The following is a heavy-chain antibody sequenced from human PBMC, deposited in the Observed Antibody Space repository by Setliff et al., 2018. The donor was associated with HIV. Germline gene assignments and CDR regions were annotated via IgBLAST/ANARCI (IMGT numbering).Heavy chain of an antibody. D-gene: IGHD3-9*01. Sequence: SETLSLTCAVSGFSASSGYYWGWIRQPPGKGLEWIGSISHSGITNYNPSLKSRVTISVDTSKNQFSLRLTSVTAADTAVYYCARHQGDILTGFDYWGQGTLVTVSS. J-gene: IGHJ4*02. V-gene: IGHV4-38-2*01. CDR3: ARHQGDILTGFDY. CDR1: GFSASSGYY. CDR2: ISHSGIT.